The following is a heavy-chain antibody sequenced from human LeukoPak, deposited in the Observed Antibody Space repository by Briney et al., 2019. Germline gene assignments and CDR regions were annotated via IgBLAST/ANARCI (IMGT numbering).Heavy chain of an antibody. CDR3: TRRYSSGWYFHLMYYFDY. D-gene: IGHD6-19*01. V-gene: IGHV3-49*04. Sequence: GGSLRLSCTASGFTFGDYAMSWVRQAPGKGLEWVGFIRSKAYGGTTEYVASVKGRFTISRDDSKSIAYLQMNSLKTEDTAVYYCTRRYSSGWYFHLMYYFDYWGQGTLVTVSS. CDR2: IRSKAYGGTT. J-gene: IGHJ4*02. CDR1: GFTFGDYA.